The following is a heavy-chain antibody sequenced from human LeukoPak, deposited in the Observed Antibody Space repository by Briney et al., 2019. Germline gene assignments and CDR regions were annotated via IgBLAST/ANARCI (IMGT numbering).Heavy chain of an antibody. V-gene: IGHV4-59*12. CDR3: AREYSAFEI. J-gene: IGHJ3*02. Sequence: SETLSLTCSVSDGSTTGFYWSWIRQPPGKGLEWIAYVYYTGRTLYNPSLESRVTISVDTSKTQFSLTVTSVTAADTAVYYCAREYSAFEIWGQGTMVTVSS. D-gene: IGHD1-1*01. CDR2: VYYTGRT. CDR1: DGSTTGFY.